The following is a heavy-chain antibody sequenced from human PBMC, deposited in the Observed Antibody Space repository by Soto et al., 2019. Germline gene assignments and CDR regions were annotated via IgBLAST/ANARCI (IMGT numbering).Heavy chain of an antibody. CDR3: ARDFSMVIVAPGY. CDR2: IGSDRSYT. Sequence: GGSLKLSCAASGLRFSAYYMSWIRQAPGKGLEWVSYIGSDRSYTNYAESVKGRFTISRDNSKNTVYLQINALRAEDTAVYYCARDFSMVIVAPGYWGQGTLVTVS. V-gene: IGHV3-11*05. D-gene: IGHD5-12*01. CDR1: GLRFSAYY. J-gene: IGHJ4*02.